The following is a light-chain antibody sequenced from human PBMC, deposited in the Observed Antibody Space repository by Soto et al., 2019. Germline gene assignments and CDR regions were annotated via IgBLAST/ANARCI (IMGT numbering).Light chain of an antibody. CDR2: KAS. V-gene: IGKV1-5*03. CDR1: QSISSW. CDR3: QQYNDNWT. J-gene: IGKJ1*01. Sequence: DIQMTQSPSTLSASVGDRVTITCRASQSISSWLAWYQQKPRTAPKLLIYKASTLQSGVPSRFSGSGSGTEFTLTISSLHPDYSATYYCQQYNDNWTFGQGTKVEIK.